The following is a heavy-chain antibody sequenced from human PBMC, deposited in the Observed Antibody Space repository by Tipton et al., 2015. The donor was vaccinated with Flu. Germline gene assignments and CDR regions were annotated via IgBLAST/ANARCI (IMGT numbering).Heavy chain of an antibody. CDR2: IYSGGST. CDR3: ATTYYLGYYLDAFDI. D-gene: IGHD3-22*01. J-gene: IGHJ3*02. V-gene: IGHV3-53*01. CDR1: GFSFSSNY. Sequence: GSLRLSCVGSGFSFSSNYMTWVRQAPGKGLEWVSVIYSGGSTNYADSVKGRFTISRDNSKNTLYLQMNSLRAEDTAVYYCATTYYLGYYLDAFDIWGQGTMVTVSS.